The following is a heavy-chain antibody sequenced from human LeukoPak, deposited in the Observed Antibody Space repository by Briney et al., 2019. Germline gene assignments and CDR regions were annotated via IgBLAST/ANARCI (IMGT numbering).Heavy chain of an antibody. D-gene: IGHD6-13*01. V-gene: IGHV4-59*12. J-gene: IGHJ5*02. CDR2: IYYSGST. Sequence: SETLSLTCNVSGVSISTFYWTWIRQPPGRDLEWIGYIYYSGSTNYNPSLKSRVTISVDTSKNQFSLNLRSVTAADTAVYYCARDGGSSWYAWGQGTLVTVSS. CDR1: GVSISTFY. CDR3: ARDGGSSWYA.